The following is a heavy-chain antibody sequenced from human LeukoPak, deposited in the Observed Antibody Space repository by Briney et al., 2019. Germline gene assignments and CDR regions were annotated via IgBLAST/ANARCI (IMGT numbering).Heavy chain of an antibody. CDR3: ARDEVAGTYYFDN. D-gene: IGHD6-19*01. V-gene: IGHV3-23*01. Sequence: GGSLRLSCAASGFSFSSYAMSWVRQAPGKGLEWVSAISGSGDSTYYADSVKGRFTISRDNSKNTLFLQMSSLRAEDTAVYFCARDEVAGTYYFDNWGQGTLVTVSS. CDR1: GFSFSSYA. CDR2: ISGSGDST. J-gene: IGHJ4*02.